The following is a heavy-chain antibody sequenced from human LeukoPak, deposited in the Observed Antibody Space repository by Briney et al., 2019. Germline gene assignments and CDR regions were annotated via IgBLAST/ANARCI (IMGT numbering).Heavy chain of an antibody. CDR1: GGSFSGYY. Sequence: SSETLSLTCAVYGGSFSGYYWSWIRQPPGKGLEWIGEINHSGSTNYNPSLKSRVTISVDTSKNQFSLKLSSVTAADTAVYYCARPLQGDSSGYYFDYWGQGTLVTVSS. D-gene: IGHD3-22*01. V-gene: IGHV4-34*01. CDR3: ARPLQGDSSGYYFDY. CDR2: INHSGST. J-gene: IGHJ4*02.